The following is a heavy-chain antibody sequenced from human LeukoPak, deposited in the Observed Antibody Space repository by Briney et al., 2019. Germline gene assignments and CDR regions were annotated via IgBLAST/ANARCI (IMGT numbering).Heavy chain of an antibody. CDR2: ISAYNYNT. V-gene: IGHV1-18*01. CDR3: ARDDGLGYCSSMTCYVFDY. J-gene: IGHJ4*02. D-gene: IGHD2-2*01. Sequence: GASVKVSCKSSGYTFTNYAVSWLRQAPGQGLEWMGWISAYNYNTNYAQKFQGRLTMTTDPSTNTGYMELRSLRSDDTAVYYYARDDGLGYCSSMTCYVFDYWGQGTLVTVSS. CDR1: GYTFTNYA.